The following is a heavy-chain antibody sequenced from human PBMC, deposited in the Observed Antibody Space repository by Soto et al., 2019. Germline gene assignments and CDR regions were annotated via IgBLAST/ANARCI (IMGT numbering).Heavy chain of an antibody. D-gene: IGHD6-6*01. CDR3: ATGPIAVRRFGGYYYYGMDV. V-gene: IGHV1-24*01. Sequence: ASVKVSCKVSGYTLTELSMHWVRQAPGKGLEWMGGFDPEDGEKIYAQKFQGRVTMTKETSTDTAYMELSSLRSEDTAVYYCATGPIAVRRFGGYYYYGMDVWGQGTTVTVSS. CDR2: FDPEDGEK. CDR1: GYTLTELS. J-gene: IGHJ6*02.